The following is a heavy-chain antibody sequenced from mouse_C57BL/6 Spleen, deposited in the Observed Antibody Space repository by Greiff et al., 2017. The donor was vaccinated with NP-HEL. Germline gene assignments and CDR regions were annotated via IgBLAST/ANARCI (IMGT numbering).Heavy chain of an antibody. CDR3: ARGPIYYGNYEGVFAY. D-gene: IGHD2-1*01. CDR2: IHPNSGST. CDR1: GYTFTSYW. Sequence: VQLQQSGAELVKPGASVKLSCKASGYTFTSYWMHWVKQRPGQGLEWIGMIHPNSGSTNYNEKFKSKATLTVDKSSSTAYMQLSSLTSEDSAVYYCARGPIYYGNYEGVFAYWGQGTLVTVSA. J-gene: IGHJ3*01. V-gene: IGHV1-64*01.